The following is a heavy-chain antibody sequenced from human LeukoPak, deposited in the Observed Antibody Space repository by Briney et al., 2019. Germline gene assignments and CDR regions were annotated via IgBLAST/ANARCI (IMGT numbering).Heavy chain of an antibody. V-gene: IGHV1-46*01. CDR3: ASQSGYSGYDPGDGWFDP. CDR2: INPSGGST. D-gene: IGHD5-12*01. Sequence: ASVKVSCKASGYTFTSYYMHWVRQAPGQGLEWMGLINPSGGSTSYAQKFQGRVTMTRDTSTSTVYMELSSLRSEDTAVYYCASQSGYSGYDPGDGWFDPWGQGTLVTVSS. CDR1: GYTFTSYY. J-gene: IGHJ5*02.